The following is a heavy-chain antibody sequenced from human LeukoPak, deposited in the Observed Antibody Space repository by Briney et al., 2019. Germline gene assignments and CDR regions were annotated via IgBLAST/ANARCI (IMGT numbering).Heavy chain of an antibody. CDR3: AKDPEDIVVVPAAIPDY. V-gene: IGHV3-23*01. Sequence: GGSLRLSCAASGFTFSSYAMSWVRQAPGKGLEWVSAISSSGGSTYYADSVKGRFTISRDNSKNTLYLQMNSLRAEDTAVYYCAKDPEDIVVVPAAIPDYWGQGTLVSVSS. CDR2: ISSSGGST. CDR1: GFTFSSYA. J-gene: IGHJ4*02. D-gene: IGHD2-2*02.